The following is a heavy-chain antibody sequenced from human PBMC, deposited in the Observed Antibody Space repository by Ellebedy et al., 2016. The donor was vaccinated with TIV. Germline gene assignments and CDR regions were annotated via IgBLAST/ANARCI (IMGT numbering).Heavy chain of an antibody. V-gene: IGHV3-48*02. J-gene: IGHJ6*02. CDR2: ISSSSSTI. Sequence: GGSLRLXCAASGFTFSSYSMNWVRQAPGKGLEWVSYISSSSSTIYYADSVKGRFTISRDNAKNSLYLQMNGLRDEDTAVYYCARDQIQRKLDVWGQGTTVTVSS. D-gene: IGHD6-25*01. CDR1: GFTFSSYS. CDR3: ARDQIQRKLDV.